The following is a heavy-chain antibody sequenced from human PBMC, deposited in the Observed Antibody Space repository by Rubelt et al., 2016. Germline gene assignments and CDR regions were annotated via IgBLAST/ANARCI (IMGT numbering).Heavy chain of an antibody. CDR3: ASSQIQLRFAEEGDWFDP. CDR1: GGSISSSSYY. V-gene: IGHV4-39*01. J-gene: IGHJ5*02. D-gene: IGHD3-3*01. Sequence: QLQLQESGPGLVKPSETLSLTCTVSGGSISSSSYYWGWIRQPPGKGLEWIGSIYYSGSTYYNPSLKSRVTISVDTSKNQFSLKLSSVTAADTAVYYCASSQIQLRFAEEGDWFDPWGQGTLVTVSS. CDR2: IYYSGST.